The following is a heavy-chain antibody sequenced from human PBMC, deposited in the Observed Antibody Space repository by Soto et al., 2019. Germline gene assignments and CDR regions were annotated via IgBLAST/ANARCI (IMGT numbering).Heavy chain of an antibody. D-gene: IGHD3-3*02. CDR2: ITSSGSYV. CDR1: GFTFSRNT. CDR3: VKDEGIEAMDV. Sequence: EVQLVEYGGGLVKPGGSLRLSCVTSGFTFSRNTMNWVRQAPGKGLEWVASITSSGSYVYYADSVKGRFSASRDNANNSLSLQMNSLRPDDTAVYFCVKDEGIEAMDVWGQGTTVSVSS. V-gene: IGHV3-21*01. J-gene: IGHJ6*02.